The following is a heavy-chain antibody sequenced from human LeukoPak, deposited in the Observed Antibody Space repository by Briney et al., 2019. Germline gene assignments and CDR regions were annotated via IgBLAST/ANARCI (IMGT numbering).Heavy chain of an antibody. V-gene: IGHV3-21*01. Sequence: GGSLRLSCAASGFTFSSYSMNWVRQAPGKGLEWVSSISSSSYIYYADSVKGRFTISRDNAKNSLYLQMNSLRAEDTAVYYCARDLRNFDWLLPPDYYYGMDVWGKGTTVTVSS. J-gene: IGHJ6*04. CDR3: ARDLRNFDWLLPPDYYYGMDV. CDR2: ISSSSYI. D-gene: IGHD3-9*01. CDR1: GFTFSSYS.